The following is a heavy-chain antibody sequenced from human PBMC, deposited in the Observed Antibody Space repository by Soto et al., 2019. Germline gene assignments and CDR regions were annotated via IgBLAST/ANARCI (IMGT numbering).Heavy chain of an antibody. D-gene: IGHD2-21*01. J-gene: IGHJ3*02. Sequence: QITLKESGPTLVKPTQTLTLTCTVSGFSLSGYGVGVVWIRQPPGKALEWLALIYWDDDQRYSPSLKTRLTITKDTSKNHVVLTMTNMDPVDTATYYCAHAYGGTSWPNDAFDIWGQGTVVTVSS. CDR3: AHAYGGTSWPNDAFDI. CDR1: GFSLSGYGVG. V-gene: IGHV2-5*02. CDR2: IYWDDDQ.